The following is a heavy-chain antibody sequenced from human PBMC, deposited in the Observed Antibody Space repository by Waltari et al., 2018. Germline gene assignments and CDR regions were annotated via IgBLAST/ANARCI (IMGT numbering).Heavy chain of an antibody. CDR1: GFSVSSAY. Sequence: EVQLVESGGGLIQPGGSLRLSCAASGFSVSSAYLTWIRQAPGKGLEYVSVIYAGGNTFYVDSVKGRFTISRDNSKDTLYLQMNNLRAEDTAIYYCARDTLSRGRIEGAFDIWGQGTMVTVSS. J-gene: IGHJ3*02. CDR2: IYAGGNT. CDR3: ARDTLSRGRIEGAFDI. D-gene: IGHD2-15*01. V-gene: IGHV3-53*01.